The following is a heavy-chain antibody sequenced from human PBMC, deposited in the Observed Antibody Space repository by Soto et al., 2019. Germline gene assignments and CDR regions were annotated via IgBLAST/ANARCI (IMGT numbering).Heavy chain of an antibody. CDR3: TRDEGGSYDSWFHP. CDR2: ISSGAAYI. J-gene: IGHJ5*02. Sequence: EVQVVESGGGLVKPGGSLTLSCNFTFSMYSMNWVRQAPGKGLEWVASISSGAAYIKYAGSVQGRFTISRDNAKNTVSLQMSSLRVGHTAVYFCTRDEGGSYDSWFHPWGQGTQVTVSA. V-gene: IGHV3-21*06. CDR1: TFSMYS. D-gene: IGHD1-26*01.